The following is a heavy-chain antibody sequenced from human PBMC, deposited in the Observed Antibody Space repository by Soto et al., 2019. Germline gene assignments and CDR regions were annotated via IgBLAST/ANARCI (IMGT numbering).Heavy chain of an antibody. CDR3: ARDSPPPNHGIDV. J-gene: IGHJ6*02. CDR1: GDSLKSYP. V-gene: IGHV1-3*01. Sequence: GVAAEVSCKPCGDSLKSYPMHPVRQAPGQRLEWMGWINSGNGNTKYSQKFQGRVTITRDTSASTAYMELSSLRSEDTALYYCARDSPPPNHGIDVWGQGTTVTVSS. CDR2: INSGNGNT.